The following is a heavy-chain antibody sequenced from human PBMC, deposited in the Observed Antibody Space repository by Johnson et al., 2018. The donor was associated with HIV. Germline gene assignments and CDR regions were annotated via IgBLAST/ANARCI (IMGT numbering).Heavy chain of an antibody. CDR1: GFTFSTYA. CDR2: ISYDGSDI. V-gene: IGHV3-30*04. Sequence: QVQLVESGGGVVQPGRYLRLSCAASGFTFSTYAMHWVRQAPGKGLEWVAVISYDGSDIYHADSVKGRFNISRDNSKTTLYLQMNSLRAEDTALYYCARVQGVRGAYDAFAIWGQGTMVTVSS. CDR3: ARVQGVRGAYDAFAI. D-gene: IGHD3-10*01. J-gene: IGHJ3*02.